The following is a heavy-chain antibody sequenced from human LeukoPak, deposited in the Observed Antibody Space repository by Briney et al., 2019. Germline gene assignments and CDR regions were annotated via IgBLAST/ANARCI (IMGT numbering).Heavy chain of an antibody. CDR1: GFTFSSYG. Sequence: GGSLRLSCAASGFTFSSYGMHWVRQAPGQGLEWMGRINPNSGGTNYAQKFQGRVTMTRDTSISTAYMELSRLRSDDTAVYYCARDGRSNYDPEYYFDYWGQGTLVTVSS. D-gene: IGHD4-11*01. V-gene: IGHV1-2*06. CDR2: INPNSGGT. J-gene: IGHJ4*02. CDR3: ARDGRSNYDPEYYFDY.